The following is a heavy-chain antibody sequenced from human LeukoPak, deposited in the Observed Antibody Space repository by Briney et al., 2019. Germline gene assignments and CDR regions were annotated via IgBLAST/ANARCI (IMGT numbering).Heavy chain of an antibody. CDR2: INHSGST. CDR1: GFTFDSFG. Sequence: GSLRLSCAASGFTFDSFGMHWVRQAPGKGLEWIGEINHSGSTNYNPSLKSRVTISVDTSKNQFSLKLSSVTAADTAVYYCARGKSQYDYVWGSYRNPDRYFDYWGQGTLVTVSS. CDR3: ARGKSQYDYVWGSYRNPDRYFDY. J-gene: IGHJ4*02. V-gene: IGHV4-34*01. D-gene: IGHD3-16*02.